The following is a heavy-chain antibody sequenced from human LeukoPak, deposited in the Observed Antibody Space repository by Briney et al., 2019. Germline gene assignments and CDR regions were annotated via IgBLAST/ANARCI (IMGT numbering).Heavy chain of an antibody. J-gene: IGHJ5*02. Sequence: PAEPLTLTCTVSGGPFSRYYWLWIRQPPGKGLEWIGYIYYSGSNNYNPPLKSRVTISVDTSKSQFSLKLSSVTAADTAVYYCARGPVDISTNGFDTWGRGTLVTVSS. CDR3: ARGPVDISTNGFDT. CDR1: GGPFSRYY. CDR2: IYYSGSN. D-gene: IGHD5-12*01. V-gene: IGHV4-59*08.